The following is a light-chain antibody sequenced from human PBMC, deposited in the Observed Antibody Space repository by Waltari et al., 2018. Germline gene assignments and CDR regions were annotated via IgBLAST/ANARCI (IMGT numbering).Light chain of an antibody. CDR1: QTISSW. V-gene: IGKV1-5*03. J-gene: IGKJ2*01. Sequence: DIQMTQSPSTLSASVGDRVTITCRASQTISSWLAWYQLKPGKAPKLLIYSASSLESGVPSRFSGSGSGTEFTLTISSLQPDDFATYYCQQYNTNSHTFGQGTKLEIK. CDR2: SAS. CDR3: QQYNTNSHT.